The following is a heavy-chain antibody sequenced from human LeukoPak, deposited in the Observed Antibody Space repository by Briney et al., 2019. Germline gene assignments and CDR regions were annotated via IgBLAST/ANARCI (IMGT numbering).Heavy chain of an antibody. CDR3: AKRGGYYVKWFDP. CDR2: ISGSDAGT. D-gene: IGHD3-22*01. Sequence: GGSLRLSCAASGFTFSSYEMNWVRQAPGKGLEWVSAISGSDAGTYHADSVKGRFTISRDNSKNTLYLQMNSLRAEDTAVYYCAKRGGYYVKWFDPWGQGTLVTVSS. J-gene: IGHJ5*02. CDR1: GFTFSSYE. V-gene: IGHV3-23*01.